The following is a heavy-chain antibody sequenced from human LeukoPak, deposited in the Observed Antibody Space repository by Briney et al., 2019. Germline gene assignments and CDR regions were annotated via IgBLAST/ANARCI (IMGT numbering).Heavy chain of an antibody. V-gene: IGHV3-33*06. D-gene: IGHD6-19*01. CDR1: GFTFSSFG. CDR3: AKDRQWLVPEAFDI. CDR2: IWYDGGDK. J-gene: IGHJ3*02. Sequence: GGSLRLSCAASGFTFSSFGMHWVRQAPGKGLEWVALIWYDGGDKYYADSVKGRFTVSRDNSKNTLHLQVNSLRAEDTAVYYCAKDRQWLVPEAFDIWGQGTMVTVSS.